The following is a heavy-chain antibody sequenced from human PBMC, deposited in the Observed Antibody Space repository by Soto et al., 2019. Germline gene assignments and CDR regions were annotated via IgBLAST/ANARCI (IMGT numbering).Heavy chain of an antibody. V-gene: IGHV4-59*08. J-gene: IGHJ4*02. CDR2: IYYAGTT. D-gene: IGHD3-22*01. CDR1: GGSINNYY. Sequence: TSETLSVTCSVSGGSINNYYWSWIRQPPGKGLEFIGYIYYAGTTTYNPSLKSRVTISVDMSKNQFSLKLSSVTAADTAVYYCARLGGYYQALDSWGQGTLVTVSS. CDR3: ARLGGYYQALDS.